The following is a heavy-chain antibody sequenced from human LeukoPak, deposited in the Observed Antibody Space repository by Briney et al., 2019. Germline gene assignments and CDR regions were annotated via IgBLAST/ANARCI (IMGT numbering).Heavy chain of an antibody. CDR1: GGSISSSSYY. J-gene: IGHJ4*02. Sequence: SETLSLTCTVSGGSISSSSYYWGWIRQPPGKGLEWIGSIYYSGSTYYNPSLKSRVTISVDTSKNQFSLKLSSVTAADTAVYYCARDLNGDPLFDYWGQGTLVTVSS. CDR2: IYYSGST. CDR3: ARDLNGDPLFDY. D-gene: IGHD3-10*01. V-gene: IGHV4-39*07.